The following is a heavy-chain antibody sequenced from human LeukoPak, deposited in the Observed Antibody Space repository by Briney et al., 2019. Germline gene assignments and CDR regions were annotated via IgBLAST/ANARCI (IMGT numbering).Heavy chain of an antibody. CDR3: ARGFLGTNRKRGGDY. D-gene: IGHD7-27*01. Sequence: PSETLSLTCTVSGGSISSYSWSWIRQPAGKGLEWIGRIYRGGSTNNNPSLKSRVTMSVDTSKNQFSLKLSSVTAADTAVYYCARGFLGTNRKRGGDYWGQGTLVTVSS. CDR1: GGSISSYS. CDR2: IYRGGST. V-gene: IGHV4-4*07. J-gene: IGHJ4*02.